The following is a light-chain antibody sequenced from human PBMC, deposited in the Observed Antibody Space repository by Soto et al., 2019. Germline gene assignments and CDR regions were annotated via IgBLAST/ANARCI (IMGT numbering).Light chain of an antibody. CDR3: QQYSTYAWT. V-gene: IGKV1-5*03. Sequence: DIQMTQSPSTLSASVGDRVTITCRASQSISSWLAWYQQKPGKAPKLLIYKASNLESGVPSRFSGSGSGTDCTFTISSLQRDDFATYYCQQYSTYAWTFGQGTQVDIK. J-gene: IGKJ1*01. CDR1: QSISSW. CDR2: KAS.